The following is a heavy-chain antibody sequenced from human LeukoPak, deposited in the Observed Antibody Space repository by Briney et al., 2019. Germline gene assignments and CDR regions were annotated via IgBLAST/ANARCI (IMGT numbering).Heavy chain of an antibody. Sequence: PGGSLRLPCGVWIHLQSIYYELGTRQAPGKGREGISYNGLNGSPLHYADSVGGRFTLSRDNAKNSLSLEMDSLRPEDTSVYYCAGKDFSSGYFSYWGQGTLVTVSS. D-gene: IGHD3-22*01. CDR1: IHLQSIY. J-gene: IGHJ4*02. CDR2: NGLNGSPL. V-gene: IGHV3-48*03. CDR3: AGKDFSSGYFSY.